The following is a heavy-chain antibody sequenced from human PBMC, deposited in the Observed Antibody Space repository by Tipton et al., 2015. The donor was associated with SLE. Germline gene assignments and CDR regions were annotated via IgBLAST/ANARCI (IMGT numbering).Heavy chain of an antibody. V-gene: IGHV3-23*01. CDR3: TKDSCGGDCHSDFDY. Sequence: SLRLSCAASGFVFSVYGMHWVRQSPGKGLEWVSAISGSGGSTFYADSVKGRFTISRDNSNNTLYLQMNSLRAEDTAVYYCTKDSCGGDCHSDFDYWGQGTLVTVSS. CDR2: ISGSGGST. D-gene: IGHD2-21*01. J-gene: IGHJ4*02. CDR1: GFVFSVYG.